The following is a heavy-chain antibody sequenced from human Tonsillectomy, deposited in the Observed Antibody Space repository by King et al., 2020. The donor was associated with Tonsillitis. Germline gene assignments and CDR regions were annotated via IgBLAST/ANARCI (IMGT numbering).Heavy chain of an antibody. V-gene: IGHV3-30*04. CDR1: GFTFSSYA. CDR2: ISYDGSNK. CDR3: ARDTPIVVVIIAWYFDL. Sequence: VQLVESGGGVVQPGRSLRLSCAASGFTFSSYAMHWVRQAPGKGLEWVAVISYDGSNKYYEDSVKGRFTISRDNSKNTLYLQMNSLRAEDTAVYYCARDTPIVVVIIAWYFDLWGRGTLVTVSS. J-gene: IGHJ2*01. D-gene: IGHD3-22*01.